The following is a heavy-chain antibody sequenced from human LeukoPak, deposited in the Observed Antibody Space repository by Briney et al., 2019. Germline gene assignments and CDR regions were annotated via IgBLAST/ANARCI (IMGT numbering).Heavy chain of an antibody. CDR1: GYTFTSYD. CDR2: IIPIFGTA. D-gene: IGHD2-15*01. V-gene: IGHV1-69*05. J-gene: IGHJ4*02. CDR3: ASDFLGYCSGGSCYRGGFYFDY. Sequence: SVKVSCKASGYTFTSYDINWVRQATGQGLEWMGRIIPIFGTANYAQKFQGRVTITTDESTSTAYMELSSLRSEDTAVYYCASDFLGYCSGGSCYRGGFYFDYWGQGTLVTVSS.